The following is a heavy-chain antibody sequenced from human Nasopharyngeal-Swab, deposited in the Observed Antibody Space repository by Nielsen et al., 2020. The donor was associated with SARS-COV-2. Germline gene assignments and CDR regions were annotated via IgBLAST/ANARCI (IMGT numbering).Heavy chain of an antibody. Sequence: VRQAPGKGLVWVSRINSDGSSTSYADSVKGRFTISRDNAKNSLYLQMNSLRAEDTAVYYCARDPVATLNYYYYGMDVWGQGTTVTVSS. D-gene: IGHD5-12*01. V-gene: IGHV3-74*01. J-gene: IGHJ6*02. CDR3: ARDPVATLNYYYYGMDV. CDR2: INSDGSST.